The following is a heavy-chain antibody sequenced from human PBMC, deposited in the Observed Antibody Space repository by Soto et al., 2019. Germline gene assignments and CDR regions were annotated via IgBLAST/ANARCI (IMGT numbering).Heavy chain of an antibody. V-gene: IGHV3-23*01. CDR3: AKESDYYGSGSYLTYFDY. J-gene: IGHJ4*02. CDR2: ISGSGGST. CDR1: GFTFSSYA. Sequence: GGSLRLSCAASGFTFSSYAMSWVRQAPGKGLEWVSAISGSGGSTYYADSVKGRFTISRDNSKNTLYLQMNSLRAEDTAVYYCAKESDYYGSGSYLTYFDYWGQGTLVTVSS. D-gene: IGHD3-10*01.